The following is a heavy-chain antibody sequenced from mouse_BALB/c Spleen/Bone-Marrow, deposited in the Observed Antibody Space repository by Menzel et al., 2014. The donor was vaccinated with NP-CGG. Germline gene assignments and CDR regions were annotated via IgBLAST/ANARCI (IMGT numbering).Heavy chain of an antibody. Sequence: VQLQQSGPELVKPGASVKISCKASGYSFTGYFMNWVMQSHGKSLEWIGRINPYNGDTFYNQKFKGKATLTVDESSNTAHMELRSLASEDSAVYYCARIYDYDRGAWFAYWGQGTLVTVSA. CDR3: ARIYDYDRGAWFAY. CDR1: GYSFTGYF. V-gene: IGHV1-20*02. D-gene: IGHD2-4*01. CDR2: INPYNGDT. J-gene: IGHJ3*01.